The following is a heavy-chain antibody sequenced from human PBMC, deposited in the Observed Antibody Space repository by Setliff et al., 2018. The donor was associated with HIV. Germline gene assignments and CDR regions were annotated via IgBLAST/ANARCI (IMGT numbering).Heavy chain of an antibody. CDR3: AIKGALKGSDDSSGLYYYYYYMDV. Sequence: ASETLSLTCTVSGGSISSYYWSWIRRPPGKGLEWIGYIYYSGSTNYNPSLKSRVTISVDTSKNQFSLKLSSVTAADTAVYYCAIKGALKGSDDSSGLYYYYYYMDVWGKGTTVTVSS. D-gene: IGHD3-22*01. CDR2: IYYSGST. CDR1: GGSISSYY. J-gene: IGHJ6*03. V-gene: IGHV4-59*01.